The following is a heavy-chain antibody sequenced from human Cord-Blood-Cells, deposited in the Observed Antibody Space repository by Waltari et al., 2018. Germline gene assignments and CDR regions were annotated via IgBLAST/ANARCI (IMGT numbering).Heavy chain of an antibody. CDR2: INHSGRT. J-gene: IGHJ4*02. V-gene: IGHV4-34*01. CDR1: GGSVGGYY. D-gene: IGHD2-15*01. Sequence: QVQLHQWGAGRLKPSETLSLACADYGGSVGGYYWSWIRQPPGKGLEWIGEINHSGRTNYNPSLKSRVTISVDTSKNQFSLKLSSVTAADTDVYYCARGDHVVVAARGFDYWGQGTLVTVSS. CDR3: ARGDHVVVAARGFDY.